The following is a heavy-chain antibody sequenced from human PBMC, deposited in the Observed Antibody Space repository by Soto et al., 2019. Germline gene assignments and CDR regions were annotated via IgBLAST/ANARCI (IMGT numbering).Heavy chain of an antibody. CDR3: ERELYSDSPHYYYYGLDV. D-gene: IGHD6-13*01. V-gene: IGHV4-4*02. J-gene: IGHJ6*02. CDR2: ISHTGST. CDR1: GGSITTSFW. Sequence: SETLSLTCAVSGGSITTSFWWSWVRQSPGTGLEWIGEISHTGSTNYNPSLQSRVTISVDKPKNQFSLKLSSVTAADTAVYYCERELYSDSPHYYYYGLDVWGQGTKVTVS.